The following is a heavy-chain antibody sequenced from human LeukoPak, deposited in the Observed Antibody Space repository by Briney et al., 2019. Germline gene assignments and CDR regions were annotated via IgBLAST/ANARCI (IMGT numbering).Heavy chain of an antibody. CDR3: ARDLSGSYWGYY. CDR2: INPNSGGT. V-gene: IGHV1-2*02. CDR1: GYTFTGYY. J-gene: IGHJ4*02. D-gene: IGHD1-26*01. Sequence: ASVKVSCKASGYTFTGYYIHWVLQAPRQGLEWMGWINPNSGGTNYAQKFQGRVTMTRDTSISTAYMELSRLRSDDTAVYYCARDLSGSYWGYYWGQGTLVTVSS.